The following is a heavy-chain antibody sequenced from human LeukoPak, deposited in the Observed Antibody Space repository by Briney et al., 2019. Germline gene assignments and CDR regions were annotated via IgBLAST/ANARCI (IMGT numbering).Heavy chain of an antibody. CDR1: GGSISSSSYY. CDR2: IYYSGST. V-gene: IGHV4-39*01. CDR3: ARGSRSLSSSWKHDAFDI. J-gene: IGHJ3*02. D-gene: IGHD6-13*01. Sequence: SETLSLTCTVSGGSISSSSYYWGWIRQPPGKGLEWIGSIYYSGSTYYNPSLKSRVTISVDTSKNQFSLKLSSVTAADTAVYYCARGSRSLSSSWKHDAFDIWGQGTMVTVSS.